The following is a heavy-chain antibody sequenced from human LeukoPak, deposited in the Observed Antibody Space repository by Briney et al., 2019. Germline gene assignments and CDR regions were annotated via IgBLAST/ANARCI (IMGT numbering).Heavy chain of an antibody. V-gene: IGHV4-34*01. D-gene: IGHD3-22*01. J-gene: IGHJ3*02. CDR3: ARSTDSSGYYYTRAFDI. CDR1: SGSFSGYY. CDR2: INHSGST. Sequence: SETLSLTCAVYSGSFSGYYWSWIRQPPGKGLEWIGEINHSGSTNYNPSLKSRVTISVDTSKNQFSLKLSSVTAADTAVYYCARSTDSSGYYYTRAFDIWGQGTMVTVSS.